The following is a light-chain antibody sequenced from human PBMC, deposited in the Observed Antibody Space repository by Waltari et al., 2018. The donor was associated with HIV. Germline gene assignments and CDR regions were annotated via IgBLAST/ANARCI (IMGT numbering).Light chain of an antibody. Sequence: QSVLTQPPSASGTPGQRVTISCSGSSSNIGSNTVNWYQQLPGTAPRPLIYSNNPRPSGVPDRLSGSKSGTSASLAISGLQSEDEADYYCAAWDDSLSGLVVFGGGTKLTVL. J-gene: IGLJ2*01. V-gene: IGLV1-44*01. CDR1: SSNIGSNT. CDR2: SNN. CDR3: AAWDDSLSGLVV.